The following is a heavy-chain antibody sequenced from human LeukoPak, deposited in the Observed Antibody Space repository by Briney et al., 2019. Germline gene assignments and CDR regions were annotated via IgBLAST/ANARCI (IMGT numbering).Heavy chain of an antibody. J-gene: IGHJ4*02. CDR1: GYTFTGYY. Sequence: GASVKVSCKASGYTFTGYYMHWVRQAPGQGLEWMGWINPNSGGTNYAQKLQGRVTMTTDTSTSTAYMELRSLRSDDTAVYYCARDLSGSYYSYYWGQGTLVTVSS. CDR2: INPNSGGT. V-gene: IGHV1-2*02. D-gene: IGHD1-26*01. CDR3: ARDLSGSYYSYY.